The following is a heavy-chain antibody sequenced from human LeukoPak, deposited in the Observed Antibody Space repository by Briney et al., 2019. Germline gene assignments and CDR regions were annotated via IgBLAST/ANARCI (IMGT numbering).Heavy chain of an antibody. CDR3: ARDALYSSSSTGGLDY. Sequence: GGSLRLSCAASGFTFSSYAMHWVRQAPGKGLGWVAVISYDGSNKYYADSVKGRFTISRDNSKNTLYLQMNSLRAEDTAVYYCARDALYSSSSTGGLDYWGQRTLVTVSS. J-gene: IGHJ4*02. CDR2: ISYDGSNK. CDR1: GFTFSSYA. V-gene: IGHV3-30-3*01. D-gene: IGHD6-6*01.